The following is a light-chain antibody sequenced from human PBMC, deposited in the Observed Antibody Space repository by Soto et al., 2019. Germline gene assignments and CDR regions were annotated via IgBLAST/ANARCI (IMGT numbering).Light chain of an antibody. Sequence: DIQMTQSPSTLSASVGDRVIITCRASQSISSWLAWYQQKPGKAPDLLIYRASTLKTGIPSRFSGSGSGTDFTLTISRLEPEDFAVYYCQQYGSSPWTFGQGTKVEIK. CDR2: RAS. J-gene: IGKJ1*01. V-gene: IGKV1-5*03. CDR1: QSISSW. CDR3: QQYGSSPWT.